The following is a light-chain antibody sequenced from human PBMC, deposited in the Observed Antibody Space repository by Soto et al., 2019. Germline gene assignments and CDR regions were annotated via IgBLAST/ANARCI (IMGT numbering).Light chain of an antibody. Sequence: QSALTQPPSASGSPGQSVTISCTGTSSDVGNYDYVSWYQQYPGKAPKLIIYEVIRRPSGVPDRFSGSKSDNTASLTVSGLRPEDEADYYCSSYADRNYVFGTGTKLTVL. J-gene: IGLJ1*01. CDR1: SSDVGNYDY. CDR2: EVI. V-gene: IGLV2-8*01. CDR3: SSYADRNYV.